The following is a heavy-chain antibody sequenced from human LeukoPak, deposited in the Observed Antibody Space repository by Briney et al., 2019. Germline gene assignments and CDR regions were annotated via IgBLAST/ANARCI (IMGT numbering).Heavy chain of an antibody. CDR3: AREFSYYYDSSGAGGYYFDY. CDR2: IKRDGSEK. CDR1: GFTFSSYW. V-gene: IGHV3-7*01. J-gene: IGHJ4*02. Sequence: GGSLRLSCAASGFTFSSYWMSWVRQAPGKGLEWVANIKRDGSEKYYVDSVKGQFTISRDNAKNSLYLQMNSLRAEDTAVYYCAREFSYYYDSSGAGGYYFDYWGQGTLVTVSS. D-gene: IGHD3-22*01.